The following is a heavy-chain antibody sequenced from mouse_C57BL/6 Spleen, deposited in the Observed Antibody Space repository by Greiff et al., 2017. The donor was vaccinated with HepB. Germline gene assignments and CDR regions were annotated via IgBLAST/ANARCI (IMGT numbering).Heavy chain of an antibody. D-gene: IGHD2-4*01. CDR1: GFTFSDYG. CDR3: ARWDYDGGYDAMDY. CDR2: ISSGSSTI. V-gene: IGHV5-17*01. J-gene: IGHJ4*01. Sequence: EVKLVESGGGLVKPGGSLKLSCAASGFTFSDYGMHWVRQAPEKGLEWVAYISSGSSTIYYADTVKGRFTISRDNAKNTLFLQMTSLRSEDTAMYYCARWDYDGGYDAMDYWGRGTSVTVSS.